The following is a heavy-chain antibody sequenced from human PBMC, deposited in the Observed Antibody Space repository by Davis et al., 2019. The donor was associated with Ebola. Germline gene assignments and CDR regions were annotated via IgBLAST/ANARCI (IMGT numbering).Heavy chain of an antibody. CDR2: MNPNSGDT. J-gene: IGHJ4*02. V-gene: IGHV1-8*01. Sequence: ASVKVSCKASGYTFTSYDINWVRQATGQGLEWMGWMNPNSGDTGYAQKFQGRVTMTRNTSISTAYMEVSSLRSEDTAVYYCARRLGVSKDTRHDHWGQGTLVTVSS. D-gene: IGHD2-15*01. CDR3: ARRLGVSKDTRHDH. CDR1: GYTFTSYD.